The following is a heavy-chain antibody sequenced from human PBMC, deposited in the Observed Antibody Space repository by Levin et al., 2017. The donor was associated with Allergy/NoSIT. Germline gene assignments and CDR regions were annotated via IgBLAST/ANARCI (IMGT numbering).Heavy chain of an antibody. V-gene: IGHV3-23*01. CDR2: ISFGGGAST. D-gene: IGHD3-10*01. CDR1: GFTFSSYA. CDR3: AKDLGSVRPDY. J-gene: IGHJ4*02. Sequence: LSLTCAASGFTFSSYAMSWVRQAPGKGLEWVSSISFGGGASTYYAVSVQGRFTISRDNSKNMLYLQMNSLRAEDTAVYYCAKDLGSVRPDYWGQGTLVTVSS.